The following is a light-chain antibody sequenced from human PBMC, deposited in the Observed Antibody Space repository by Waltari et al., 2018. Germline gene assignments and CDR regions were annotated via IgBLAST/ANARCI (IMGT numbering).Light chain of an antibody. Sequence: DIVMTQSPDSLAVSLGERATINCQSSQSVLYSPNNKNSLAWYQQKAGQPPKVLIYWASTRESGVPDRFSGSGSGTDFTLTISSLQAEDVALYYCQQYYNTPFTFGPGTKVDIK. CDR2: WAS. V-gene: IGKV4-1*01. CDR3: QQYYNTPFT. CDR1: QSVLYSPNNKNS. J-gene: IGKJ3*01.